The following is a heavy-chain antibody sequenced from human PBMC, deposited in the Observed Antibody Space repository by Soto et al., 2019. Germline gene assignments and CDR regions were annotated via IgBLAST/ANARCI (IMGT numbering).Heavy chain of an antibody. V-gene: IGHV4-31*03. CDR3: ARVRYQRIAAAGTDGMDV. D-gene: IGHD6-13*01. Sequence: PSETLSLTCTVSGGSISSGGYYWSWIRQHPGKGLEWIGYIYYSGSTYYNPSLKSRVTISVDKSKNQFSPRLSSVTAADTAVYYCARVRYQRIAAAGTDGMDVWGQGTTVTVSS. CDR2: IYYSGST. CDR1: GGSISSGGYY. J-gene: IGHJ6*02.